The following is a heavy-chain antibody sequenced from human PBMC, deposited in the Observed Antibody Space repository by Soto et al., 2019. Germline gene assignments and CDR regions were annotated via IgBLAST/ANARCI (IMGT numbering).Heavy chain of an antibody. CDR3: ASERGDYGVYDWYFDL. Sequence: EVQLVESGGGLVQPGGSLRLSCAASGFTFSSYWMSWVRQAPGKGLEWVANIKQDGSEKYYVDSVKGRFTISRDNAKNSLYLQMNSLRAEDTAVYYCASERGDYGVYDWYFDLWGRGTLVTVSS. J-gene: IGHJ2*01. CDR2: IKQDGSEK. V-gene: IGHV3-7*03. CDR1: GFTFSSYW. D-gene: IGHD4-17*01.